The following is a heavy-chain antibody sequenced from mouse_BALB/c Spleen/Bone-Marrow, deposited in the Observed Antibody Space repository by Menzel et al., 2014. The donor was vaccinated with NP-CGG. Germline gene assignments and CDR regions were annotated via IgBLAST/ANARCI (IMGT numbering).Heavy chain of an antibody. CDR1: GFTFNIYA. Sequence: EVKLQESGGGLVQPKGSLKLSCAASGFTFNIYAMNWVRQAPRKGLEWVARISSKSTNYTTCYADSVKDRFTISSDDSQSMLYLQMNSLKTEDTAIYYCVRQDYDYPMEYWGQGTSVTVSS. CDR2: ISSKSTNYTT. D-gene: IGHD2-4*01. J-gene: IGHJ4*01. V-gene: IGHV10-1*01. CDR3: VRQDYDYPMEY.